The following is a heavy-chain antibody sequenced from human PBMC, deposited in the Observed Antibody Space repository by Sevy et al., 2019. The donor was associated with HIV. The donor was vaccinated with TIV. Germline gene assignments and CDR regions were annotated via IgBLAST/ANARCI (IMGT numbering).Heavy chain of an antibody. V-gene: IGHV1-2*02. D-gene: IGHD1-26*01. CDR2: INPNNGAS. J-gene: IGHJ4*01. CDR1: GYTFTDYY. Sequence: ASVKVSCKSVGYTFTDYYLHWVRQAPGQGLEWMAWINPNNGASRSAEKFQGRITLTRDMSISTAYMELSRLRSDDRAIYFCTGNDISTNPWEFDWWGHGARVPVSS. CDR3: TGNDISTNPWEFDW.